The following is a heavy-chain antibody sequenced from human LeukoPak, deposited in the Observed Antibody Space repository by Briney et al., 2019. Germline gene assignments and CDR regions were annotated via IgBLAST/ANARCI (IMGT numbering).Heavy chain of an antibody. CDR2: MNPNSGGT. J-gene: IGHJ6*02. D-gene: IGHD4-17*01. CDR1: GYTFTSYD. V-gene: IGHV1-2*02. CDR3: ASDTVTYYCYGMDV. Sequence: ASVKVSCKASGYTFTSYDINWVRQATGQGLEWMGWMNPNSGGTNYAQKFQGRVTMTRDTSISTAYMELSRLRSDDTAVYYCASDTVTYYCYGMDVWGQGTTVTVSS.